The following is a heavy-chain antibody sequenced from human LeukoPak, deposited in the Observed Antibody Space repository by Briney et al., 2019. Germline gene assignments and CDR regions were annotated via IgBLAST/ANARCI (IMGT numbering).Heavy chain of an antibody. CDR2: ISYDGSNK. D-gene: IGHD6-13*01. CDR1: GFTFSSYG. J-gene: IGHJ4*02. Sequence: GGSLRLSCAASGFTFSSYGMHWVRQAPGKGLEWVAVISYDGSNKYYADSVKGRFTISRDNSKNTLYLQMNSLRAEDTAVYYCAKDRSSSIDYWGQGTLVTVSS. CDR3: AKDRSSSIDY. V-gene: IGHV3-30*18.